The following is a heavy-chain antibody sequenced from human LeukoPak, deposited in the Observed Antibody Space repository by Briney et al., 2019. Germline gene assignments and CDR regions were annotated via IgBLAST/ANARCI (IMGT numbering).Heavy chain of an antibody. V-gene: IGHV3-11*04. J-gene: IGHJ4*02. D-gene: IGHD6-19*01. CDR1: GFTFNDYF. Sequence: GGSLRLSCAASGFTFNDYFISWIRQAPGKGLEWVSYISTSGPSTSGPTIYYADSVKGRFTISRDNAKNSLYLQMNSLRAEDTAVYYCASSGWATYYFNYWGQGTLVTVSS. CDR3: ASSGWATYYFNY. CDR2: ISTSGPSTSGPTI.